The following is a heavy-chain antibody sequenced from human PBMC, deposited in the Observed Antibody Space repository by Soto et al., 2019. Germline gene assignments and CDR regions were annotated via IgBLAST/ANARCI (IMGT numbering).Heavy chain of an antibody. CDR1: GGTFSSYA. J-gene: IGHJ6*02. Sequence: SVKVSCKASGGTFSSYAISWVRQAPGQGLEWMGGIIPIFGTANYAQKFQGRVTITADKSITTTYLRWTSLKASDTAIYYCAASIFYYGMDVWGQGTTVTVS. V-gene: IGHV1-69*06. CDR2: IIPIFGTA. CDR3: AASIFYYGMDV.